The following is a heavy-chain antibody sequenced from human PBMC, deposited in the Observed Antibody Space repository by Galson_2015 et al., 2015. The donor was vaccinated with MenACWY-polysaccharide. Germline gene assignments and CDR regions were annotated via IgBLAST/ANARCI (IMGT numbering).Heavy chain of an antibody. V-gene: IGHV3-9*01. D-gene: IGHD6-13*01. J-gene: IGHJ4*02. Sequence: SLRLSCAASGFTFDDYAMHWVWQAPGKGLEWVSGISWNSGSIGYADSVKGRFTIFRDNAKNSLYLQMNSLRAEDTALYYCAKEGGRSSSWDQFDYWGQGTLVTVSS. CDR3: AKEGGRSSSWDQFDY. CDR1: GFTFDDYA. CDR2: ISWNSGSI.